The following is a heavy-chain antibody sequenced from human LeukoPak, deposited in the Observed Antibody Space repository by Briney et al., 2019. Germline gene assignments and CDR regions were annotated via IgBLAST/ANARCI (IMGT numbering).Heavy chain of an antibody. V-gene: IGHV3-7*01. Sequence: PGGSLRLSCAASGFTFSNSFMTWVRQAPGKGLEWVANINPDGGWEEYVDAVKGRFTISRHNARNSVSLQMNSLRVEDTAVYYCARELAYYYGMDVWGQGTTVTVSS. D-gene: IGHD6-6*01. CDR2: INPDGGWE. CDR1: GFTFSNSF. CDR3: ARELAYYYGMDV. J-gene: IGHJ6*02.